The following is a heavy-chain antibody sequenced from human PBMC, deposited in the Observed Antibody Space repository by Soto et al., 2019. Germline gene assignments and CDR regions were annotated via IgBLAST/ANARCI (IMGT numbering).Heavy chain of an antibody. Sequence: SETLSLTCTVSGGSISSGGYYWSWIRQHPGKGLEWIGYIYYSGSTYYNPSLKSRVTISVDTSKNQFSLKLSSVTAADTAVYYCAMSRYYYDSSGALDWGQGTLVTVSS. CDR3: AMSRYYYDSSGALD. V-gene: IGHV4-31*03. D-gene: IGHD3-22*01. CDR2: IYYSGST. CDR1: GGSISSGGYY. J-gene: IGHJ4*02.